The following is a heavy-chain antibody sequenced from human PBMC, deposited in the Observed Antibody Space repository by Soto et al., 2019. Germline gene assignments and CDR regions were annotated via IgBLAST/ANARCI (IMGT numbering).Heavy chain of an antibody. D-gene: IGHD3-3*01. CDR2: IYYSGST. J-gene: IGHJ3*02. V-gene: IGHV4-31*03. Sequence: PSETLSLTCTVSGGSISGGGYYWSWIRQHPGKGLEWIGYIYYSGSTYYNPSLKSRVTISVDTSKNQFSLKLSSVTAADTAVYYCARAERLTYYDFWSGLPPDAFDIWGQGTMVTVSS. CDR3: ARAERLTYYDFWSGLPPDAFDI. CDR1: GGSISGGGYY.